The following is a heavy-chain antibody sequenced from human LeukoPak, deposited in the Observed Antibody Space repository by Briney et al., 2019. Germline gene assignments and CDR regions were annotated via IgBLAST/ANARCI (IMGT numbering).Heavy chain of an antibody. D-gene: IGHD2-8*01. CDR2: VSGDSNTI. Sequence: GGSLRLSCAASGFTFNAYHMNWVRQAPGKGLEWISYVSGDSNTIYYADSVRGRFTISRDNAKNSLYLQMNSLRDEDTAMYYCAREGCTMTTCRRAGGHLDVWGQGTTVTVSS. CDR3: AREGCTMTTCRRAGGHLDV. J-gene: IGHJ6*02. V-gene: IGHV3-48*02. CDR1: GFTFNAYH.